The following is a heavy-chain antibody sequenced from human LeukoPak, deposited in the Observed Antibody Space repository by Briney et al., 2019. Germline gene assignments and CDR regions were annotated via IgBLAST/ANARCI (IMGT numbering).Heavy chain of an antibody. V-gene: IGHV1-69*04. D-gene: IGHD4-17*01. CDR1: GGTFSSYA. CDR3: ARDLTDGDYAYTS. CDR2: IIPILGIA. J-gene: IGHJ6*02. Sequence: SVKVSCKASGGTFSSYAISWVRQAPGQGLEWMGRIIPILGIANYAQKFQGRVTITADKSTSTAYMELSSLRSEDTAVYYCARDLTDGDYAYTSWGQGTTVTVSS.